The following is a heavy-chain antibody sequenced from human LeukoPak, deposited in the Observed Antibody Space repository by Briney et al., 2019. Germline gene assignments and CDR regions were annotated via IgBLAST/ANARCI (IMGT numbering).Heavy chain of an antibody. V-gene: IGHV3-21*01. J-gene: IGHJ4*02. CDR2: ISSTSSYI. CDR3: ARDPSRYDLDY. D-gene: IGHD5-12*01. Sequence: PGGSLRLSCAASGFTFSSYSMNWVRQAPGKGLEWVSSISSTSSYIYYADSVKGRFTISRDNAKNSLFLQMNSLRAEDTAVYYCARDPSRYDLDYWGQGTLVTVSS. CDR1: GFTFSSYS.